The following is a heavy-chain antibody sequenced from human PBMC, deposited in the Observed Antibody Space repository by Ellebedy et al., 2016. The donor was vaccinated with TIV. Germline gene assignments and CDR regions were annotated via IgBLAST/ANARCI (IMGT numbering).Heavy chain of an antibody. CDR3: ARQEDYGGNPGPFDY. CDR2: IYPGDSDT. D-gene: IGHD4-23*01. V-gene: IGHV5-51*01. CDR1: GYTFITSW. Sequence: GESLKISCRASGYTFITSWIGWVRQMPGKGLEWMGIIYPGDSDTRYSPSFQGQVTISADKSISTAYLQWSSLKASDTAVYYCARQEDYGGNPGPFDYWGQGTLVTVSS. J-gene: IGHJ4*02.